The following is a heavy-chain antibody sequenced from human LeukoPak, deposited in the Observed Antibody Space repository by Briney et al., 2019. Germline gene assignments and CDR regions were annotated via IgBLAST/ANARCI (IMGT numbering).Heavy chain of an antibody. Sequence: SETLSLTCTVSGGSISRSGYYWCWIRQTPGKGLEWIGSIYYSGSTYYKSSLKSRVTISLDTSKNQFSLKLSSVTAADTAVYYCSRSITMIVVVIRGHAFDIWGQGTMVTVSS. CDR1: GGSISRSGYY. D-gene: IGHD3-22*01. CDR2: IYYSGST. J-gene: IGHJ3*02. CDR3: SRSITMIVVVIRGHAFDI. V-gene: IGHV4-39*07.